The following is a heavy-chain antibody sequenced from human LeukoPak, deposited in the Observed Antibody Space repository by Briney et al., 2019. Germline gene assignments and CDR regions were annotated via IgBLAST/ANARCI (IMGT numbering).Heavy chain of an antibody. CDR2: ISYDGSNK. V-gene: IGHV3-30*04. D-gene: IGHD1-26*01. CDR3: ARDEGGSYYFDY. J-gene: IGHJ4*02. CDR1: GFTFSSYA. Sequence: RGSLRLSSAASGFTFSSYAMHWVRQAPGKGLEWVAVISYDGSNKYYADSVKGRFTISRDNSRNTLYLQMNSLRAEDTAVYYCARDEGGSYYFDYWGQGTLVTVSS.